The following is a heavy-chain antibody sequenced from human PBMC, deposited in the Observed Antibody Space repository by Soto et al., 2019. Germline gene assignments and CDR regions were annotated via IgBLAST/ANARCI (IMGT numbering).Heavy chain of an antibody. CDR2: IYYSGST. CDR3: ARVVRTQLWLGYFDY. Sequence: QVQLQESGPGLVKPSQTLSLTCTVSGGSISSGDYYWSWIRQPPGKGLEWIGFIYYSGSTYYNPSLKSRGTISVDTSKNQFSLKLSSVTAADTAVYYCARVVRTQLWLGYFDYWGQGTLVTVSS. CDR1: GGSISSGDYY. J-gene: IGHJ4*02. V-gene: IGHV4-30-4*01. D-gene: IGHD5-18*01.